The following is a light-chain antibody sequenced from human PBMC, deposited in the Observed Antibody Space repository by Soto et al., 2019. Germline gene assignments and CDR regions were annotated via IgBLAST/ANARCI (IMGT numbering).Light chain of an antibody. V-gene: IGLV2-23*03. J-gene: IGLJ2*01. CDR1: SSDVGSYNL. Sequence: QSVLTQPASVSGSPGQSITISCTGTSSDVGSYNLVSWYQQHPGKAPKLIIYEGRKRPSGVSNRFSGSKSGNTASLTISGLQAEDEADYHCCSYAGSRNFVFGGGTKLTVL. CDR3: CSYAGSRNFV. CDR2: EGR.